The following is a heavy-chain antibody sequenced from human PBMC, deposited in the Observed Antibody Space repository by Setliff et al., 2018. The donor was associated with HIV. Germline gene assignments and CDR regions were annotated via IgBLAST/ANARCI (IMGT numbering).Heavy chain of an antibody. J-gene: IGHJ4*02. CDR2: IKQDGSEK. CDR1: GFTFGDFW. Sequence: GGSLRLSCAASGFTFGDFWMSWVRQAPGKGLEWVANIKQDGSEKFYGHFVSGRFTVSRDNRRGLVFLQMNSLRVEDKAVYYCARPPPSLQDFDFVFDSWGQGTQVTVSS. D-gene: IGHD3-9*01. V-gene: IGHV3-7*03. CDR3: ARPPPSLQDFDFVFDS.